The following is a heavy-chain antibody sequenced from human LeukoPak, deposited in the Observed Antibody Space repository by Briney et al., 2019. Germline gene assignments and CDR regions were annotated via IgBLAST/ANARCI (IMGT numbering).Heavy chain of an antibody. Sequence: ASVKVSCKASGYIFTDYYVHWIRQAPGQGLEWMGRIDPNSGGAHHAVKFQGRATLTRDTSISTVYMDLSSLNSDDTAIYYCARSRTPFYYYGMHVWGLGTSLTVSS. V-gene: IGHV1-2*06. D-gene: IGHD1-1*01. CDR2: IDPNSGGA. J-gene: IGHJ6*02. CDR1: GYIFTDYY. CDR3: ARSRTPFYYYGMHV.